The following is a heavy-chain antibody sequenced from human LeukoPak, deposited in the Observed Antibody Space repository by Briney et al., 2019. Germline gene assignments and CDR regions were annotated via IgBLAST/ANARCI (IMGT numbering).Heavy chain of an antibody. CDR3: ARRREVINDAFDI. J-gene: IGHJ3*02. CDR2: IRSDGSDT. V-gene: IGHV3-74*01. D-gene: IGHD3-10*01. CDR1: GFAFSDTW. Sequence: SGGSLRLSCAASGFAFSDTWMHRVRQAPGEGLVWVSRIRSDGSDTRYADFVKGRFTISRDNAKNTLYLQMNSLRAEDTAVYYCARRREVINDAFDIWGQGTMVTVSS.